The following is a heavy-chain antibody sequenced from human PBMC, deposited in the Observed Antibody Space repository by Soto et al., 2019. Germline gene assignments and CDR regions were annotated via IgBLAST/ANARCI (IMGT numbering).Heavy chain of an antibody. J-gene: IGHJ4*02. CDR1: GGSISSGGYY. V-gene: IGHV4-31*03. D-gene: IGHD5-12*01. CDR2: IYYSGST. Sequence: TLSLTCTVSGGSISSGGYYWSWIRQHPGKGLEWIGYIYYSGSTYYNPSLKSRVTISVDTSKNQFSLKLSSVTAADTAVYYCARKNVDIVATTPFDYWGQGTLVTVSS. CDR3: ARKNVDIVATTPFDY.